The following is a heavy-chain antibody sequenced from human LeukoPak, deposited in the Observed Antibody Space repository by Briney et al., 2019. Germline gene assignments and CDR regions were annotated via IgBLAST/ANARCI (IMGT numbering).Heavy chain of an antibody. CDR2: ISSSGSTI. D-gene: IGHD5-24*01. J-gene: IGHJ5*02. V-gene: IGHV3-48*04. CDR3: AKYGVEMSITYNWFDP. CDR1: GFTFSNYR. Sequence: GGSLRLSCAASGFTFSNYRMNWIRQAPGKGLEWVSYISSSGSTIYYADSVRGRFTTLSTTDKHSLYLQMNSTSGDDTAVYYVAKYGVEMSITYNWFDPWGQGNLVTVSS.